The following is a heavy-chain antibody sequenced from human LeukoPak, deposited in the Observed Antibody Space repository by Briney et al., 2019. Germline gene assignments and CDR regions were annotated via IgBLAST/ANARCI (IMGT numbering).Heavy chain of an antibody. CDR1: GGSISSYY. V-gene: IGHV4-59*01. Sequence: SETLSLTCTVSGGSISSYYWSWIRQPPGKGLEWIGYIYYSGSTNYNPSIESRVTISVDTSKNQFSLKLSSVTAADTAVYFCARWYSSSSRAFDIWGQGTMVTVSS. J-gene: IGHJ3*02. CDR3: ARWYSSSSRAFDI. CDR2: IYYSGST. D-gene: IGHD6-6*01.